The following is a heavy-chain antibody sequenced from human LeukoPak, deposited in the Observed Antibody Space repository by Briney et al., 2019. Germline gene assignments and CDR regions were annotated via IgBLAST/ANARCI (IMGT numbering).Heavy chain of an antibody. D-gene: IGHD2-8*01. CDR2: IRSKAYGGTT. CDR1: GFTFGDYA. J-gene: IGHJ4*02. V-gene: IGHV3-49*04. Sequence: GGSLRLSCTASGFTFGDYAMSWVRPAPGKGLEWVGFIRSKAYGGTTEYAASVKGRFTISRDDSKSIAYLQMNSLKTEDTAVYYCTRGVYFDYWGQGTLVTVSS. CDR3: TRGVYFDY.